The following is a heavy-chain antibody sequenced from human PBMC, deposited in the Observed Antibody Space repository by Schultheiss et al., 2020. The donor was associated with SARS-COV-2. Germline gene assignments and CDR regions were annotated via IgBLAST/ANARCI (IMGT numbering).Heavy chain of an antibody. V-gene: IGHV3-23*01. CDR1: GFTFSSYA. J-gene: IGHJ6*02. Sequence: GGSLRLSCAASGFTFSSYAMSWVRQAPGKGLEWVSAISGSGGSTYYADSVKGRFTISRDNSKNTLYLQMNSLRAEDTAVYYCAKPGRYGSGSYRDYYYGMDVWGQGTTVTVSS. CDR3: AKPGRYGSGSYRDYYYGMDV. D-gene: IGHD3-10*01. CDR2: ISGSGGST.